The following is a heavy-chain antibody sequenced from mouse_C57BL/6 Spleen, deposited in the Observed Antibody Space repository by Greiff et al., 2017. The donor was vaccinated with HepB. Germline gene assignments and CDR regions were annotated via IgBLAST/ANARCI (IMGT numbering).Heavy chain of an antibody. CDR2: INPSNGGT. Sequence: VQLQQPGTELVKPGASVKLSCKASGYTFTSYWMHWVKQRPGQGLEWIGNINPSNGGTNYNEKFKSKATLTVDKSSSTAYMQLSSLTSEDSAVYYCARNRDYYGSSYGAMDYWGQGTSVTVSS. CDR3: ARNRDYYGSSYGAMDY. J-gene: IGHJ4*01. D-gene: IGHD1-1*01. V-gene: IGHV1-53*01. CDR1: GYTFTSYW.